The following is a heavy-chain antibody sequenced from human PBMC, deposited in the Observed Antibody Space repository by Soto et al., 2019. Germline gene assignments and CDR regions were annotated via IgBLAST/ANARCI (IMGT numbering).Heavy chain of an antibody. CDR2: INHSGST. CDR1: GGSFSGYY. V-gene: IGHV4-34*01. J-gene: IGHJ6*03. Sequence: SETLSLTCAVYGGSFSGYYWSWIRQPPGKGLEWIGEINHSGSTNYNPSLKSRVTISVDTSKNQFSLKLSSVTAADTAVYYCARGPTFYGSGSYYGIYYYYYYMDVWGKGTTVTVS. D-gene: IGHD3-10*01. CDR3: ARGPTFYGSGSYYGIYYYYYYMDV.